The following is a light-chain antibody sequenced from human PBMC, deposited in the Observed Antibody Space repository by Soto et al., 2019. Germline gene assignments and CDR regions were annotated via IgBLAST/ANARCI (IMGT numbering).Light chain of an antibody. Sequence: DMQMTQSPSSLSASVGDRDTITCRASQSISSYLNWYQQKPGKAPKLLIYAASSLQSGVPSRFSGSGSGTDFTLTISSLQPEDFATYYWQQSYSTLTFGGGTKVDI. CDR1: QSISSY. CDR2: AAS. CDR3: QQSYSTLT. V-gene: IGKV1-39*01. J-gene: IGKJ4*02.